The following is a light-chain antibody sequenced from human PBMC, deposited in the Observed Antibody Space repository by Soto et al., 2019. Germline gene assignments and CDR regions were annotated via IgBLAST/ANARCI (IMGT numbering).Light chain of an antibody. CDR2: DAS. J-gene: IGKJ2*01. Sequence: DIQMTQSQSSLSASVGNRVTIPCRESQTISTYLNWYQQKPGKAPRLLIYDASSLLSGVPSRFSGSGSGTDFTLTIASLQPEDFSTYYCQQSDSTPYTFGQGTKVEI. V-gene: IGKV1-39*01. CDR1: QTISTY. CDR3: QQSDSTPYT.